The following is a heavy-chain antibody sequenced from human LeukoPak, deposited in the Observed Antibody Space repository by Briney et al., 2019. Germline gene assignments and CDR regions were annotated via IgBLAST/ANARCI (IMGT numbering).Heavy chain of an antibody. V-gene: IGHV4-28*01. CDR1: GYSITSSSW. Sequence: SDTPSLTCAVSGYSITSSSWWGWIRQPPGKGLEWIGYIYHSGTTYYNPSLQSRVTMSVDTSKNQFSLKLSSVTAVDTAVYYCARKENVYYYFDYWGQGTLVTVSS. J-gene: IGHJ4*02. CDR2: IYHSGTT. CDR3: ARKENVYYYFDY. D-gene: IGHD3-10*01.